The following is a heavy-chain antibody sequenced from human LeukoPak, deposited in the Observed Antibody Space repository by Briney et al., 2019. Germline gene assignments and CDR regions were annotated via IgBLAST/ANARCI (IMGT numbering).Heavy chain of an antibody. D-gene: IGHD5-18*01. V-gene: IGHV4-59*11. CDR3: ATIKRGSIYGYFDF. CDR1: GGSISSHY. Sequence: SETLSLTCTVSGGSISSHYWSWIRQPPGKGLEWIAYLLDSVNTKDNPSLNSRLTLSADTSKNQFSLRLSSVTAADTAVYYCATIKRGSIYGYFDFWGQGTPVTVSS. J-gene: IGHJ4*02. CDR2: LLDSVNT.